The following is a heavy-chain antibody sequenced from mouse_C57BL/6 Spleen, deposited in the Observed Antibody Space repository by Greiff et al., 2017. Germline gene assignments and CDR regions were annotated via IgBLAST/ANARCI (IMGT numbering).Heavy chain of an antibody. CDR2: ISSGGSYT. CDR1: GFTFSSYG. D-gene: IGHD1-1*01. V-gene: IGHV5-6*01. J-gene: IGHJ2*01. CDR3: ARGGGITTVVYFDY. Sequence: EVKLMESGGDLVKPGGSLKLSCAASGFTFSSYGMSWVRQTPDKRLEWVATISSGGSYTYYPDSVKGRFTISRDNAKNTLYLQMSSLKSEDTAMYYCARGGGITTVVYFDYWGQGTTLTVS.